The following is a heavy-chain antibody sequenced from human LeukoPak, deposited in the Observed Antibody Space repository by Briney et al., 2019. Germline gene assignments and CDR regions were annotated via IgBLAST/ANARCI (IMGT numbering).Heavy chain of an antibody. CDR1: GFTFSDYY. J-gene: IGHJ6*03. CDR2: ISSSGSTI. CDR3: ARPHYYYYYMDV. V-gene: IGHV3-11*01. Sequence: GGSLRLSSAASGFTFSDYYMSWIRQAPGKGLEWVSYISSSGSTIYYADSVKGRFTISRDNAKNSLYLQMNSLRAEDTAVYYCARPHYYYYYMDVWGKGTTVTVSS.